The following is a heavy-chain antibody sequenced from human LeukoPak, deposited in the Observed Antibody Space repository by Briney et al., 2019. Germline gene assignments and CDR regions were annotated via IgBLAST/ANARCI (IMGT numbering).Heavy chain of an antibody. CDR3: ARGPYCSTTSCFGMDV. J-gene: IGHJ6*02. CDR1: CGSISCGGSY. Sequence: SEPLSLTCTVSCGSISCGGSYWSWIRQHPGEGLEWIGYIYYNGSKYYNPSLKSRVTISVDTSKNQFVLKLSSVTAADTAVYYWARGPYCSTTSCFGMDVWGQGTTVTVSS. D-gene: IGHD2-2*01. V-gene: IGHV4-31*03. CDR2: IYYNGSK.